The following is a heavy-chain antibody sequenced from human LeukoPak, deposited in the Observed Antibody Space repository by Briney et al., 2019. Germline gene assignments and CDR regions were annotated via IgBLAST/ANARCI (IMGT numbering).Heavy chain of an antibody. CDR3: ARARRTIFGVARKISNWFDP. Sequence: SETLSLTCAVYGGSFSGYYWSWIRQPPGKGLEWIGEINHSGSTNYNPSLKSRVTISVDTSKNQFSLKLSSVTAADTAVYYCARARRTIFGVARKISNWFDPWGRGTLVTVSS. V-gene: IGHV4-34*01. D-gene: IGHD3-3*01. CDR1: GGSFSGYY. J-gene: IGHJ5*02. CDR2: INHSGST.